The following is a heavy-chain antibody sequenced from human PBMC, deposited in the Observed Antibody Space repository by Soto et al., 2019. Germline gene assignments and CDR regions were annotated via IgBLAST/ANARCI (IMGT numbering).Heavy chain of an antibody. D-gene: IGHD6-6*01. CDR3: ARGGEYSSSSGYYYYYGMDV. Sequence: APVKVSCKASGYAFTSYGISWVRQAPGQGLEWMGWISAYNGNTNYAQKLQGRVTMTTDTSTSTAYMELRSLRSDDTAVYYCARGGEYSSSSGYYYYYGMDVWGQGTTVTVSS. CDR1: GYAFTSYG. V-gene: IGHV1-18*01. J-gene: IGHJ6*02. CDR2: ISAYNGNT.